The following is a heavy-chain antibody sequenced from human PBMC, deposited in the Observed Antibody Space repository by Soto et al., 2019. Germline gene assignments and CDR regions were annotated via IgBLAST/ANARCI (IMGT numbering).Heavy chain of an antibody. V-gene: IGHV1-18*01. CDR3: ARDHGVLWFGEPPEGGMDV. CDR1: GYTFTSLTNYG. CDR2: INTYNGNT. D-gene: IGHD3-10*01. Sequence: ASVKVSCKASGYTFTSLTNYGISWVRQAPGQGLEWMGWINTYNGNTNYPQRLQGWVTMTRDTSISTAYMELSRLRSDDTAVYYCARDHGVLWFGEPPEGGMDVWGQGTTVTVSS. J-gene: IGHJ6*02.